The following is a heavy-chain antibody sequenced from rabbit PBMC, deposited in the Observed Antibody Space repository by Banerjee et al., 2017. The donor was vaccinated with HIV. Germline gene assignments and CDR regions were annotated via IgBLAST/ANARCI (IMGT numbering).Heavy chain of an antibody. CDR3: ARSGAVDGWGGGL. Sequence: QEQLVESGGGLVQPQGSLKLSCTASGFSFSDKAVMCWVRQAPGKGLEWIACIYPGDDSTYYASWVNGRFTISRSTSLNTVDLKMTSLTAADTATYFCARSGAVDGWGGGLWGQGTLVTVS. CDR1: GFSFSDKA. J-gene: IGHJ4*01. D-gene: IGHD4-1*01. CDR2: IYPGDDST. V-gene: IGHV1S47*01.